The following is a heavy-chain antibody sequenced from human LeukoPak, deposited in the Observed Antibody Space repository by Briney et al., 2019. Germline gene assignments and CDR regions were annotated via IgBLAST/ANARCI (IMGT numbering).Heavy chain of an antibody. CDR1: AVSINSYY. V-gene: IGHV4-59*01. D-gene: IGHD4-11*01. CDR3: ARHIIYSKKPSFDH. J-gene: IGHJ4*02. CDR2: IDYSGST. Sequence: SETLSLTCTVSAVSINSYYWSWIRQPPGKGLEWIGYIDYSGSTNYNPSLKSRVTISVDASKNQFSLQLGSVTAADTAVYYCARHIIYSKKPSFDHWGQGTLVTVSS.